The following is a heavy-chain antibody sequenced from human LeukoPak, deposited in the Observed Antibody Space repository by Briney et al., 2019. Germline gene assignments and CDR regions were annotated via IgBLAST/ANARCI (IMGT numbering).Heavy chain of an antibody. J-gene: IGHJ4*02. CDR2: IYYSGST. CDR3: ARYKMDYGDYYYFDY. D-gene: IGHD4-17*01. CDR1: GGSISSYY. V-gene: IGHV4-59*01. Sequence: SETLSLTRTVSGGSISSYYWSWIRQPPGKGLEWIGYIYYSGSTNYNPSLKSRVTISVDTSKNQFSLKLSSVTAADTAVYYCARYKMDYGDYYYFDYWGQGTLVTVSS.